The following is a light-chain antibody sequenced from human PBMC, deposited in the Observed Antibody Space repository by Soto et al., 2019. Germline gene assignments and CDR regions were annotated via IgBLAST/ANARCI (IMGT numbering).Light chain of an antibody. J-gene: IGLJ3*02. CDR2: EVS. CDR3: SSYTSSSTV. V-gene: IGLV2-14*01. Sequence: QSALTQPASVSGSPGQSITISCTGTSSDVGGYNYVSWYQQHPGKAPKLMIYEVSNRPSGVSNRFSGSKSGNTASLTISRLQAEDEADYYCSSYTSSSTVFGGGTKVTVL. CDR1: SSDVGGYNY.